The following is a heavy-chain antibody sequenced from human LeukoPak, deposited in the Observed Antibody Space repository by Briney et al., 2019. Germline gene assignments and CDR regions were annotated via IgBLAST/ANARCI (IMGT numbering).Heavy chain of an antibody. V-gene: IGHV4-4*09. D-gene: IGHD4-11*01. CDR2: IYTSGST. Sequence: SETLSLTCTVSGGSISSYYWSWIRQPPGKGLGWIGYIYTSGSTNYNPSLKSRVTISVDTSKNQFSLKLSSVAAADTAVYYCARLFPYAVTPYYYYYMDVWGKGTTVTVSS. J-gene: IGHJ6*03. CDR3: ARLFPYAVTPYYYYYMDV. CDR1: GGSISSYY.